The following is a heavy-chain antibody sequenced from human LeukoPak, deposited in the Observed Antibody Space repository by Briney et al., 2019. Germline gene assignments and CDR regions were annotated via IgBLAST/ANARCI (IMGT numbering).Heavy chain of an antibody. V-gene: IGHV3-66*01. CDR1: GFTVSSNY. Sequence: PGGSLRLSCAASGFTVSSNYMSWVRQAPGKGLEWFSVIYSGGNTYYTDSVKGRFTISRDNSKNTLYLQMNSLRAEDTAIYYCAREEIVGTTWNWGQGTLVTVSS. CDR3: AREEIVGTTWN. J-gene: IGHJ4*02. CDR2: IYSGGNT. D-gene: IGHD1-26*01.